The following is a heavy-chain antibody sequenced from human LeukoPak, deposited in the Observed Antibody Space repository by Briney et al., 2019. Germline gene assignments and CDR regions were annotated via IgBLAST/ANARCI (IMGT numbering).Heavy chain of an antibody. V-gene: IGHV4-34*01. D-gene: IGHD6-13*01. Sequence: SETLSLTCAVYGGSFSGYYWSWIRQPPGKGLEWIGEINHSGSTNYNPSLKSRVTISVDTSKNQFSLKLSSVTAADTAVYYCASHEGMAAAYWFDPWGQGTLVTVSS. CDR2: INHSGST. CDR3: ASHEGMAAAYWFDP. J-gene: IGHJ5*02. CDR1: GGSFSGYY.